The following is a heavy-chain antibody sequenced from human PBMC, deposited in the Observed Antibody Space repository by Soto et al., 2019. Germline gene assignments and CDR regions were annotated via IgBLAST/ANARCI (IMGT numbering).Heavy chain of an antibody. V-gene: IGHV4-30-2*01. CDR1: DGSISSGGYS. Sequence: QLQLQESGSGLVKPSQTLSLTCAVSDGSISSGGYSWSWIRQPPGKGLEWLGNIYHTGRTNYNPSLKSRLTSSVDRSKNQFSLKLSPVTAAATAVYFCARDRILIKWGGLTYYYGVDVWGQGTTVIVSS. CDR3: ARDRILIKWGGLTYYYGVDV. J-gene: IGHJ6*01. D-gene: IGHD3-16*01. CDR2: IYHTGRT.